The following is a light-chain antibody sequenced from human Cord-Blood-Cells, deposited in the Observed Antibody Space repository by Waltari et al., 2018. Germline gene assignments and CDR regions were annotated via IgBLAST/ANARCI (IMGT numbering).Light chain of an antibody. CDR2: GAS. Sequence: EIVMTQSPATLSVSPGARATLSCRASQSVSSNLAWYQQKPGQAPRLLIYGASISATGIPARFSGSGSGTEFTLTISSLQSEDFAVYYCQQYNNWPRTFGQGTKVEIK. V-gene: IGKV3D-15*01. J-gene: IGKJ1*01. CDR1: QSVSSN. CDR3: QQYNNWPRT.